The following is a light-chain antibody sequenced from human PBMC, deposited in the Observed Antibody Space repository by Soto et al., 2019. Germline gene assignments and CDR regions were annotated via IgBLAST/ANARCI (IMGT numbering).Light chain of an antibody. CDR1: QSISSW. J-gene: IGKJ1*01. CDR3: QHCNSYSEA. V-gene: IGKV1-5*03. CDR2: KAS. Sequence: DIQMTQSPSTLSASVGDRVAITCRASQSISSWLAWYQQKPGKAPKLLIYKASSLESGVPSRFSGSGSGTEFTLTISSLQPDDFATYYCQHCNSYSEAFGQGTKV.